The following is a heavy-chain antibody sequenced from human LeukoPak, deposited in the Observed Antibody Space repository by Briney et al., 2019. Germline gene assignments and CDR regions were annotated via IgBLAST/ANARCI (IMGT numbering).Heavy chain of an antibody. Sequence: PGESLKISCKGSGYSFTTYWIAWVRQMPGKGLEWMGIIYLGDSDTRYSPSFQGQVTISADKSITTAYPQWSRLKASDTAMYYCARRRHSGWSDLDPFDYWGQGTLVTVSS. J-gene: IGHJ4*02. V-gene: IGHV5-51*01. CDR1: GYSFTTYW. D-gene: IGHD6-19*01. CDR2: IYLGDSDT. CDR3: ARRRHSGWSDLDPFDY.